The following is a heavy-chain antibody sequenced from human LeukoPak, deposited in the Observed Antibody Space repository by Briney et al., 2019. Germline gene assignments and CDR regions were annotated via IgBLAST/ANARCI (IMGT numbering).Heavy chain of an antibody. CDR3: AKGRGFRVWDPWDN. Sequence: GGSLRLSCAASGFTFSSYAMSWVRQAPGKGLEWVSAISGSGGSTYYADSVKGRFTISRDNSKNTLFLEMSSLRVEDTAVYYCAKGRGFRVWDPWDNWGQGTLITVSS. D-gene: IGHD3-16*01. CDR1: GFTFSSYA. J-gene: IGHJ4*02. V-gene: IGHV3-23*01. CDR2: ISGSGGST.